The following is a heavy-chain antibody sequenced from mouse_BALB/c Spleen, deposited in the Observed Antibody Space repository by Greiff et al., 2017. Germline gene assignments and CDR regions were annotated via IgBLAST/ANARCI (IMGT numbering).Heavy chain of an antibody. Sequence: EVQGVESGGGLVQPGGSRKLSCAASGFTFSSFGMHWVRQAPEKGLEWVAYISSGSSTIYYADTVKGRFTISRDNPKNTLFLQMTSLRSEDTAMYYCARRGNYRDYFDYWGQGTTLTVSS. D-gene: IGHD2-1*01. CDR2: ISSGSSTI. J-gene: IGHJ2*01. CDR1: GFTFSSFG. CDR3: ARRGNYRDYFDY. V-gene: IGHV5-17*02.